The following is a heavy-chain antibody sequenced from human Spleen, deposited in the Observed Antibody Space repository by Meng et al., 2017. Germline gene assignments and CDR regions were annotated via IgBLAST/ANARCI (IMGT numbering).Heavy chain of an antibody. CDR1: GYSFTAYY. J-gene: IGHJ4*02. Sequence: SVKVSCKPSGYSFTAYYIHWVRQAPGQGLEWMGGIIPIFGTANYAQKFQGRVTITTDESTSTAYMELSSLRSEDTAVYYCARDSDYYDSSGHEDYWGQGTLVTVSS. V-gene: IGHV1-69*05. D-gene: IGHD3-22*01. CDR2: IIPIFGTA. CDR3: ARDSDYYDSSGHEDY.